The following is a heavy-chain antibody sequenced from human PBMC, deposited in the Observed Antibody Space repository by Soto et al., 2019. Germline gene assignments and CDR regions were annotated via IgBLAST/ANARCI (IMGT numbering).Heavy chain of an antibody. CDR3: ASGMVRGVTSWFDP. Sequence: QVQLVQSGAEVKKPGSSVKVSCKASGGTFSSYTISWVRQAPGQGLEWMGRIIPILGIANYAQKFQGRVTITADKSTSTAYMELSRLRSEDTAVYYCASGMVRGVTSWFDPWGQGTLVTVSS. V-gene: IGHV1-69*02. CDR1: GGTFSSYT. D-gene: IGHD3-10*01. CDR2: IIPILGIA. J-gene: IGHJ5*02.